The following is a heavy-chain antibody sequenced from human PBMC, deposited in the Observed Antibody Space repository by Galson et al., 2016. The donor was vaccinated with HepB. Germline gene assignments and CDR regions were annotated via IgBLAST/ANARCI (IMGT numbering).Heavy chain of an antibody. CDR3: VRDGERGGDTDY. V-gene: IGHV3-48*02. CDR2: IGGTTSLI. Sequence: SLRLSCAASGFTFSRYSMNWVRQAPGKGLEWISYIGGTTSLIYYADSVRGRFTISRDNAKNSLYLQMNSLRDEDTALYFCVRDGERGGDTDYWGQGTLVTVSS. D-gene: IGHD2-21*02. J-gene: IGHJ4*02. CDR1: GFTFSRYS.